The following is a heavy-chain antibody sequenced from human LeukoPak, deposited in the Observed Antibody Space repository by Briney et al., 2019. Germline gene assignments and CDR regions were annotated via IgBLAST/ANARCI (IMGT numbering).Heavy chain of an antibody. Sequence: ASVKVSCKASGYTFTGYYMHWVRQAPGQGLEWMGRINLNSGGTNYAQKFQDRVTMTRDTSISTAYMELSRLRSDDTAVYYCARAPGMEWLPDYWGQGTLVTVSS. J-gene: IGHJ4*02. CDR2: INLNSGGT. CDR1: GYTFTGYY. D-gene: IGHD3-3*01. CDR3: ARAPGMEWLPDY. V-gene: IGHV1-2*06.